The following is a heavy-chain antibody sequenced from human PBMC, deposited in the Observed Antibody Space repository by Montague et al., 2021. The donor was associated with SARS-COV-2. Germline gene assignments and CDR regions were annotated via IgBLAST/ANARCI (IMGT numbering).Heavy chain of an antibody. CDR2: IYTSGTT. J-gene: IGHJ4*02. Sequence: TLSLTCTVSGGSISSPGYYWSWIRQPAGKGLEWIGRIYTSGTTNYNPSLKSRGTISVDTSKNQFSLKLTSVTAADTAVYYCARFTAVTSSLDFWGQGTLVPVSS. D-gene: IGHD4-17*01. CDR1: GGSISSPGYY. V-gene: IGHV4-61*02. CDR3: ARFTAVTSSLDF.